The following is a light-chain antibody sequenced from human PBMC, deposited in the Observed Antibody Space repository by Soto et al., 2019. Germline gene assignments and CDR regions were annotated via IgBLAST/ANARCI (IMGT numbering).Light chain of an antibody. V-gene: IGLV1-44*01. CDR2: TTN. CDR3: AAWNDSLNGVV. Sequence: QSALTQPPSASGTPGQRVTISCSGSSSTIGSKTLNWYQQLPGSAPKLLIYTTNQRPSGVPDRFSGSKSGTSASLAISGLQSEDEADYYCAAWNDSLNGVVFGGGTQLTVL. J-gene: IGLJ2*01. CDR1: SSTIGSKT.